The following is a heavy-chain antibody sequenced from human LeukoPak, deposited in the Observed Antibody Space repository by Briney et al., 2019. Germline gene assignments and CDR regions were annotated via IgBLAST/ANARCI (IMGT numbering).Heavy chain of an antibody. D-gene: IGHD1-26*01. CDR2: ISGSGGST. Sequence: GGSLRLSCAASGFTFSSYGMSWVRQAPGKGLEWDSAISGSGGSTYYADSVKGRFTISRDNAKNSLFLQMNSLRAEDTAVYYCARDGAGWDNWFDPWGQGTLVTVSS. CDR1: GFTFSSYG. V-gene: IGHV3-23*01. J-gene: IGHJ5*02. CDR3: ARDGAGWDNWFDP.